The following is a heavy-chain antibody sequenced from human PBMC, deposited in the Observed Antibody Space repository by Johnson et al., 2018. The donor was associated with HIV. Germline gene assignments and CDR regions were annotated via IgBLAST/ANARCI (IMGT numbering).Heavy chain of an antibody. D-gene: IGHD3/OR15-3a*01. CDR3: AKDLGESENEEWATDYYDFSIGYPGQDPRAVVGAFDI. Sequence: QVQLVESGGGVVRPGGSLRLSCAASGFTFDDYGMSWVRQAPGKGLEWVAVISYDGSNKYYADSVKGRVTISRDNSKNPLYLQMNSLRAEDTAVYYWAKDLGESENEEWATDYYDFSIGYPGQDPRAVVGAFDIWGQGTMVTVSS. J-gene: IGHJ3*02. V-gene: IGHV3-30*18. CDR1: GFTFDDYG. CDR2: ISYDGSNK.